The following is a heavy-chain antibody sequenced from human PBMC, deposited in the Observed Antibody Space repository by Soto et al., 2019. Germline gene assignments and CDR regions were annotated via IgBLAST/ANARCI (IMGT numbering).Heavy chain of an antibody. CDR3: AKDRNYPRDQFHY. CDR2: ISANGQGI. J-gene: IGHJ4*02. V-gene: IGHV3-23*01. CDR1: GFTFSTYA. D-gene: IGHD1-7*01. Sequence: GESLKISCAASGFTFSTYALSWVRQAPGKGLEWVSAISANGQGIYYADSVRGRFTISRDNSKNTIFLHMDSLRAEDTAVYYCAKDRNYPRDQFHYWGQGTLVTVSS.